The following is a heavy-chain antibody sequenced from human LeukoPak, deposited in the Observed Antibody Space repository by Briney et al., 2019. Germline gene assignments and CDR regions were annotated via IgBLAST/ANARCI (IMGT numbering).Heavy chain of an antibody. CDR2: IYYSGST. J-gene: IGHJ3*02. Sequence: SETLSLTCAVYGGSFSGYYWSWIRQPPGKGLEWIGYIYYSGSTNYNPSLKSRVTISVDTSKNQFSLKLSSVTAADTAVYYCARVRGYYYDSSGYYPTSRDAFDIWGQGTMVTVSS. D-gene: IGHD3-22*01. CDR1: GGSFSGYY. V-gene: IGHV4-59*01. CDR3: ARVRGYYYDSSGYYPTSRDAFDI.